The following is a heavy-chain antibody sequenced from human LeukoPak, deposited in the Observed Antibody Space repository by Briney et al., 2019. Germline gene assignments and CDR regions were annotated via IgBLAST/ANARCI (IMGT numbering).Heavy chain of an antibody. V-gene: IGHV3-9*03. CDR1: GFTFDDYA. CDR3: AKGGAVTTLPFDY. J-gene: IGHJ4*02. D-gene: IGHD4-17*01. CDR2: ISWNSGSI. Sequence: GGSLRLSCAASGFTFDDYAMHWVRHAPGKGLEWVSGISWNSGSIVYADSVKGRFTISRDNAKNSLYLQMNSLRAEDMALYYCAKGGAVTTLPFDYWGQGTLVTVSS.